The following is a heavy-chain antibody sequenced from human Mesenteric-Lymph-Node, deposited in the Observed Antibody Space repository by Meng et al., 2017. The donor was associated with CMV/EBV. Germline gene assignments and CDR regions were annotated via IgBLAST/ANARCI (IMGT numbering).Heavy chain of an antibody. CDR3: APARSSISHPSVMDV. D-gene: IGHD6-6*01. CDR1: GYTLSEFS. J-gene: IGHJ6*02. Sequence: ASVKVSCKVSGYTLSEFSIHWVRQSTGQGLEGMGGFDPEDGERFYAQHFQGRVTMTEDTSKDTVNMELSRLRSEDTAVYYCAPARSSISHPSVMDVWGQGTTVTVSS. CDR2: FDPEDGER. V-gene: IGHV1-24*01.